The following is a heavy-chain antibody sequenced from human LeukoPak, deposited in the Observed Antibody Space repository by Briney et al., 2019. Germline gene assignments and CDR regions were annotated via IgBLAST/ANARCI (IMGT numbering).Heavy chain of an antibody. D-gene: IGHD2-15*01. CDR2: VNPNSGGT. Sequence: ASVKVSCKASGYTFTGYYMHWVRQSPGQGLEWMGWVNPNSGGTNYAQKSQGRVTMTRDMSIGTAYMELSRLRSDDTAVYYCARAPDCSGGRCYIRFDYWGQGTLVTVSS. J-gene: IGHJ4*02. V-gene: IGHV1-2*02. CDR1: GYTFTGYY. CDR3: ARAPDCSGGRCYIRFDY.